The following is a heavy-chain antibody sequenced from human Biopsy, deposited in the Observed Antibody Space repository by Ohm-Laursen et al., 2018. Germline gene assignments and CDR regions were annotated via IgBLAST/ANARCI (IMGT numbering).Heavy chain of an antibody. CDR3: ARFPLGAYDSSGSYRAVENWYFDL. D-gene: IGHD3-22*01. J-gene: IGHJ2*01. V-gene: IGHV1-69*06. CDR1: GYNFAIYP. Sequence: SSVNVSCKASGYNFAIYPLFRVRQAPGHGFEWLGGFVLLFETTDPAQKFQGRVTITADRSTTTAYIELSGLTSEDTAIYYCARFPLGAYDSSGSYRAVENWYFDLGGRGTLVTVSS. CDR2: FVLLFETT.